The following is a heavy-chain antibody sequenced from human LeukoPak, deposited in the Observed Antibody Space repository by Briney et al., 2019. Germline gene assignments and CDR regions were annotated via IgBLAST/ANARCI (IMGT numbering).Heavy chain of an antibody. CDR1: GGSVSRSPYY. J-gene: IGHJ5*02. Sequence: SETLSLTCTVSGGSVSRSPYYWGWIRQPPGKGLEWIGSIYHSGKTYYNPSLKSRVTISVDTSKNQFSLNLSSVTAADTAVYFCARDRIAVSDPPNWFDPWGQGTLVTVSS. CDR2: IYHSGKT. V-gene: IGHV4-39*07. CDR3: ARDRIAVSDPPNWFDP. D-gene: IGHD6-19*01.